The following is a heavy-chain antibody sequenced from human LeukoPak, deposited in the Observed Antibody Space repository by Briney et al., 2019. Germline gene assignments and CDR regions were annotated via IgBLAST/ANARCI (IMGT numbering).Heavy chain of an antibody. CDR2: IIPTFGTA. J-gene: IGHJ4*02. V-gene: IGHV1-69*05. Sequence: ASVKVSCKASGGTFSSYAISWVRQAPGQGLEWMGRIIPTFGTANYAQKFQGRVTITTDESTSTAYMELSSLRSEDTAVYYCAAKNRKRIVLDYWGQGTLVTVAS. CDR1: GGTFSSYA. D-gene: IGHD2-15*01. CDR3: AAKNRKRIVLDY.